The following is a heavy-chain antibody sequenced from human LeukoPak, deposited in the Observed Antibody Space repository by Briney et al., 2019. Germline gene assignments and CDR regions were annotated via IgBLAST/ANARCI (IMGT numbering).Heavy chain of an antibody. CDR2: VHFSGST. V-gene: IGHV4-4*07. CDR1: SASVTSHH. J-gene: IGHJ4*02. Sequence: SETLSLTCAVSSASVTSHHWAWIRQPAGKGLEWVGRVHFSGSTNYNPSLRSRVAISLDKSKNEVSLTLNSVSAADTAVYYCARDESSRDDSGGYHYWGREVLVTVSS. D-gene: IGHD3-22*01. CDR3: ARDESSRDDSGGYHY.